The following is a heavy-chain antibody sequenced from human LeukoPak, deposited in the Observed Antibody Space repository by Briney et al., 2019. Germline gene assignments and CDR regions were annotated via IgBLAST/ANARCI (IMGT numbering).Heavy chain of an antibody. D-gene: IGHD6-19*01. J-gene: IGHJ4*02. CDR1: GDSISSGAYY. CDR3: ARVRLGY. Sequence: PSETLSLTCTVSGDSISSGAYYWNWVRHHPGKGLEWIGHIYYLGGTHYYNPSLRSRVTISVDTSKNQFSLKLSSVTAADTAVYYCARVRLGYWGQGTLVTVSS. V-gene: IGHV4-31*03. CDR2: IYYLGGTH.